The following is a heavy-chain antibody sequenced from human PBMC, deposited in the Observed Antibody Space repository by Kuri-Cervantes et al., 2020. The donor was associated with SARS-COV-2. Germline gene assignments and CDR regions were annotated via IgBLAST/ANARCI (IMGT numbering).Heavy chain of an antibody. CDR2: IYSNGGT. J-gene: IGHJ5*02. CDR1: GVSISSGDYY. V-gene: IGHV4-61*02. CDR3: ASSGRSGTYSGWFDP. Sequence: SETLSLTCTVSGVSISSGDYYWSWIRQPAGGGLEWIGRIYSNGGTNYNPSLKSRVTISADTSKNQFSLKLRSVTAADTAVYYCASSGRSGTYSGWFDPWGQGALVTVSS. D-gene: IGHD1-26*01.